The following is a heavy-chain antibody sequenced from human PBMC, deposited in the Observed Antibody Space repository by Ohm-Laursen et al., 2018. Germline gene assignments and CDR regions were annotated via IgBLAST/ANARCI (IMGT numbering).Heavy chain of an antibody. CDR1: GFTFDDSA. J-gene: IGHJ4*02. Sequence: SLRLSCAASGFTFDDSAMHWVRQAPGKGLEWVSGISWNSGTIGYADSVKGRFTISRDNAKNSLYLQMNSLRPEDTAVYYCASRIETAMVTSSFDYWGQGTLVTVSS. D-gene: IGHD5-18*01. CDR3: ASRIETAMVTSSFDY. V-gene: IGHV3-9*01. CDR2: ISWNSGTI.